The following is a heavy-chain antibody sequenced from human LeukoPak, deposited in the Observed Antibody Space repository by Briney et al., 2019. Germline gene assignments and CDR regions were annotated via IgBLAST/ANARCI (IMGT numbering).Heavy chain of an antibody. Sequence: SETLSLTCTVSGGSISSYYWSWIRQPAGKGLEWIGRIYTSGSTNYNPSLKSRVTMSVDTSKNQFSLKLSSVTAADTAVYYCARVGQPGDSSGYYYYYYYMDVWGKGTTVTISS. V-gene: IGHV4-4*07. D-gene: IGHD3-22*01. J-gene: IGHJ6*03. CDR3: ARVGQPGDSSGYYYYYYYMDV. CDR1: GGSISSYY. CDR2: IYTSGST.